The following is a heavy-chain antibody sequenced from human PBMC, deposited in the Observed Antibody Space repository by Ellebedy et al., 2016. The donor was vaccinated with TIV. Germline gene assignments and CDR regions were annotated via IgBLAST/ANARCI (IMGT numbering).Heavy chain of an antibody. V-gene: IGHV4-31*03. Sequence: SETLSLTCRVSGASIDSGGYYWNWIRHHPGKGLEWIGYIYYSGRTEYNPSLKSRVSMSVDPSKTQFSLRLTSLTAADTAVYFCARDANDYGIDAFDIWGHGTMVTVSA. CDR3: ARDANDYGIDAFDI. CDR2: IYYSGRT. J-gene: IGHJ3*02. D-gene: IGHD4-17*01. CDR1: GASIDSGGYY.